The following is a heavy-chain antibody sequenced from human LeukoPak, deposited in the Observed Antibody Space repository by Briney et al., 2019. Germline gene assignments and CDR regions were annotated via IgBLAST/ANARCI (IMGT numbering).Heavy chain of an antibody. Sequence: GRSLRLSCAASGFTFSSYGMHWVRQAPGKGLEWVAVIWYDGSNKYYADSVKGRFTISRENAKNSLYLQMNSLRAGDTAVYYCARGVQLWFGEAVFDYWGQGTLVTVSS. J-gene: IGHJ4*02. CDR3: ARGVQLWFGEAVFDY. CDR1: GFTFSSYG. CDR2: IWYDGSNK. D-gene: IGHD5-18*01. V-gene: IGHV3-33*01.